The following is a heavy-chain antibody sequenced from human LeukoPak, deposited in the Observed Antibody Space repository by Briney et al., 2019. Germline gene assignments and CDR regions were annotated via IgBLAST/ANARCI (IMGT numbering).Heavy chain of an antibody. CDR2: INAGNGNT. J-gene: IGHJ5*02. D-gene: IGHD3-9*01. V-gene: IGHV1-3*01. Sequence: GASVKVSCKASGYTFTSYAMHWVRQAPGQRLEWMGWINAGNGNTKYSQKFQGRVTITRDTSASTAYMELSSLRSEDTAVYYCARDVALRYFDWGDRVVNWFDPWGQGTLVTVSS. CDR1: GYTFTSYA. CDR3: ARDVALRYFDWGDRVVNWFDP.